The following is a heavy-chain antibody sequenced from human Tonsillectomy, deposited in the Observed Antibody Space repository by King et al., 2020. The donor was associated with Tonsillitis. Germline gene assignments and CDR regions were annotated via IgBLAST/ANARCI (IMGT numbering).Heavy chain of an antibody. Sequence: VQLVESGGDLIQPGGSLRLSCAASGFTFSNFAMSWVRQAPGKGLEWISGMTRSGGNTYYADSVKGRFTISRDNSNNTLHLQMNSLRVDDTAVYYCAKFSGKKYGDYRFDYWGQGTLVTVSS. D-gene: IGHD4-17*01. CDR3: AKFSGKKYGDYRFDY. CDR2: MTRSGGNT. V-gene: IGHV3-23*04. J-gene: IGHJ4*02. CDR1: GFTFSNFA.